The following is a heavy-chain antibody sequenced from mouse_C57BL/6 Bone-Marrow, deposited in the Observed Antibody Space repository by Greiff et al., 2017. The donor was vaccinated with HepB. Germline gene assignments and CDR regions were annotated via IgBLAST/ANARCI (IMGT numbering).Heavy chain of an antibody. CDR1: GFNIKDDY. J-gene: IGHJ4*01. CDR2: IDPENGDT. V-gene: IGHV14-4*01. CDR3: TTHSNYDYYAMDY. D-gene: IGHD2-5*01. Sequence: EVHLVESGAELVRPGASVKLSCTASGFNIKDDYMHWVKQRPEQGLEWIGWIDPENGDTEYASKFQGKATITADTSSNTAYLQLSSLTSEDTAVYYCTTHSNYDYYAMDYWGQGTSVTVSS.